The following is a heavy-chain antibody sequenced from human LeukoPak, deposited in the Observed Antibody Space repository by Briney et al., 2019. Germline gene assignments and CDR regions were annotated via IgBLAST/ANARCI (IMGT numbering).Heavy chain of an antibody. D-gene: IGHD3-10*02. Sequence: GGSLRLSCAASGFTFSDYYMSWIRQAPGEGLEGVSYISSSGSTIYYAVSVKGRFTISRDNAKNSLYLQMNSLRAEDTAVYYCAELGITMIGGVWGKGTTVTISS. CDR2: ISSSGSTI. CDR1: GFTFSDYY. CDR3: AELGITMIGGV. J-gene: IGHJ6*04. V-gene: IGHV3-11*04.